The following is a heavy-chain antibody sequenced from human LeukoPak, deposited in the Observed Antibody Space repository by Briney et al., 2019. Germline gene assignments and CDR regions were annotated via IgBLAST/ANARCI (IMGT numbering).Heavy chain of an antibody. CDR1: GDSVRTSNYY. D-gene: IGHD5-24*01. J-gene: IGHJ4*02. CDR3: ARKLGDGYYFDY. Sequence: SETLSLTCTVSGDSVRTSNYYWSWIRQPPGKGLEWIGYIHYSGNTNYNTSLKSRVTISVDTSKSQFSLKLSSVTAADTAVYYCARKLGDGYYFDYWGQGTLVTVSS. CDR2: IHYSGNT. V-gene: IGHV4-61*01.